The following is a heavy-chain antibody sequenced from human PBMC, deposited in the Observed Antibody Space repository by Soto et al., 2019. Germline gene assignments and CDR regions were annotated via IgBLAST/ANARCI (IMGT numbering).Heavy chain of an antibody. CDR3: AISEVSVFDY. J-gene: IGHJ4*02. CDR1: GFTFSSHS. V-gene: IGHV3-48*01. CDR2: IRRSATI. D-gene: IGHD3-10*01. Sequence: PEGSLRLPCSASGFTFSSHSMNWVRQAPGKGLEWISYIRRSATIYYADSVKGRFTISRDNAKNSLYLQMNSLRVEDTALYYCAISEVSVFDYWGQGPLVTVAS.